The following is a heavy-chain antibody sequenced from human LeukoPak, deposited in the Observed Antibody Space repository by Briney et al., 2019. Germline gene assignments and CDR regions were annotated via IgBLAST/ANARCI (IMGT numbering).Heavy chain of an antibody. V-gene: IGHV1-18*01. CDR1: GYTFTSYG. J-gene: IGHJ4*02. CDR2: SNANNGNT. Sequence: ASVKVSCKASGYTFTSYGISWVRHAPGQGLEWMGWSNANNGNTNYAQKLQGRVTMTTDTSTSTAYMELRSLRSDDTAVYYCARVWFGELLPPLVYFDYWGQGTLVTVSS. CDR3: ARVWFGELLPPLVYFDY. D-gene: IGHD3-10*01.